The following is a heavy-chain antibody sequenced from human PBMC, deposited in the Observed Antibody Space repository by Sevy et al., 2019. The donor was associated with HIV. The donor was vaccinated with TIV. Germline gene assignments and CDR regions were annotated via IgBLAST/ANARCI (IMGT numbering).Heavy chain of an antibody. V-gene: IGHV1-18*01. CDR1: GYTFTSYG. CDR2: ISAYNGNT. Sequence: ASVKVSCKASGYTFTSYGISWVRQAPGQGLEWMGWISAYNGNTNYAQMLQGRVTMTTDTSTSTAYMELRSLRSDDTAVYYCARDELTIFGVVIIPYYYYYGMDVWGQGTTVTVSS. J-gene: IGHJ6*02. D-gene: IGHD3-3*01. CDR3: ARDELTIFGVVIIPYYYYYGMDV.